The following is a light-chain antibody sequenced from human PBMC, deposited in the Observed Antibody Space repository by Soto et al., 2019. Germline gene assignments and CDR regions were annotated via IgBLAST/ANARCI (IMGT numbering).Light chain of an antibody. V-gene: IGLV2-14*01. CDR2: DVS. CDR1: SSDGGGYNY. CDR3: SSYTSSSTLVV. Sequence: QSALTQPASVSGSPGQSITISCTGTSSDGGGYNYVSWYQQHPGKAPKLMIYDVSNRPSGVSNRFSGSKSGNTASLTISGLQAEDEADYYCSSYTSSSTLVVFCGGTKLTFL. J-gene: IGLJ2*01.